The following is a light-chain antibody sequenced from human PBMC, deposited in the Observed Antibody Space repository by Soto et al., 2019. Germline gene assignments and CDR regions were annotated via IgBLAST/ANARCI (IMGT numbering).Light chain of an antibody. CDR3: QQRTNWPTST. V-gene: IGKV3-11*01. J-gene: IGKJ5*01. CDR1: QNVRSY. Sequence: EIVLTQSPATLSLPPGERATLSCRASQNVRSYLAWYQQKPGQAPRLLIHDASSRATGIPDRFSGSGSGTDFTLTISSLEPEDSAVYCCQQRTNWPTSTFGQGTRLEIK. CDR2: DAS.